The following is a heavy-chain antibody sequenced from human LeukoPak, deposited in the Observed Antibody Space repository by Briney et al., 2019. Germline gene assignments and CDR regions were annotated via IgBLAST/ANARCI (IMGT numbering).Heavy chain of an antibody. J-gene: IGHJ4*02. Sequence: PSETLSLTCTVSGGSIGSYYWTWIRQPPGQGLEWIGYIYNSGSTNYNPSLKSRVTISVDTSKNQFSLKLSSVTAADTVVYYCARSRDGYNLDYWGQGTLVTVSS. CDR2: IYNSGST. CDR1: GGSIGSYY. D-gene: IGHD5-24*01. V-gene: IGHV4-59*01. CDR3: ARSRDGYNLDY.